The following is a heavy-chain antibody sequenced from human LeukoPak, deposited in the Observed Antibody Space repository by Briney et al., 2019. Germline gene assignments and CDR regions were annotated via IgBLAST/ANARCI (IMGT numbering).Heavy chain of an antibody. CDR1: GDSVSSNSAA. D-gene: IGHD6-19*01. J-gene: IGHJ5*02. V-gene: IGHV6-1*01. CDR2: TYYRSKWYN. CDR3: ASSGYSSGWYWENWFDP. Sequence: SQTLSLICAISGDSVSSNSAAWNWIRQSPSRGLEWLGRTYYRSKWYNDYAVSVKSRITINPDTSKNQFSLQLNSVTPEDTAVYYCASSGYSSGWYWENWFDPWGQGTLVTVSS.